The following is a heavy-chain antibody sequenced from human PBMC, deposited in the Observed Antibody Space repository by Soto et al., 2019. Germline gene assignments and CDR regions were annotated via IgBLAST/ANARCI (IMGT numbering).Heavy chain of an antibody. CDR3: ARWSYLDY. D-gene: IGHD3-3*01. J-gene: IGHJ4*02. Sequence: DVHLWESGGGLVQPGGSLRLSCAASGFSFGSYALSWVGQAPGKGLEWVSTISGSDGKTFYADSVKGRFYISRDTSQSTLDLQMNSLRADDTAMYYCARWSYLDYWGQGTRVTVSS. CDR1: GFSFGSYA. V-gene: IGHV3-23*01. CDR2: ISGSDGKT.